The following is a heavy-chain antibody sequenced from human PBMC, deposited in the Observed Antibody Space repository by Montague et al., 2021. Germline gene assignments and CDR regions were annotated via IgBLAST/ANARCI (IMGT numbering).Heavy chain of an antibody. CDR1: GGSFSGYY. Sequence: SETLSLTCAVYGGSFSGYYWSWIRQPPGKGLEWIGEINHSGSTNYNPSLKSRVTISVDTSKNQFSLKLSSVTAADTAVYYCARRGGTMVRGVKGHMDVWGKGTTVTVSS. CDR2: INHSGST. J-gene: IGHJ6*03. V-gene: IGHV4-34*01. CDR3: ARRGGTMVRGVKGHMDV. D-gene: IGHD3-10*01.